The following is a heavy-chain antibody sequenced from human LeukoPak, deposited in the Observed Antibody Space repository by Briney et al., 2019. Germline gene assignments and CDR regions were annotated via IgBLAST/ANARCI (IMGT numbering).Heavy chain of an antibody. CDR2: ITPNSGGT. V-gene: IGHV1-2*02. CDR1: GYTFTDYY. Sequence: GASVKVSCKASGYTFTDYYIHWVRQAPGQGLEWMGRITPNSGGTIYAQTFQGRFTMTRDTSIGTAYMELSRLRSDDTAVYYCARIKVTSDGALWGQGTLVTVSS. J-gene: IGHJ4*02. D-gene: IGHD5-18*01. CDR3: ARIKVTSDGAL.